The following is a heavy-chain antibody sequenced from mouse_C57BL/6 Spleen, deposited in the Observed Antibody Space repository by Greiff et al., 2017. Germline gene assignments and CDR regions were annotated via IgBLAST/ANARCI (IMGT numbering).Heavy chain of an antibody. Sequence: VQLQQSGAELVRPGASVKLSCTASGFNIKDYDMHWVKQSPEQGLEWIGRIDPEDGDTEYAPKFQGKATMPADTSSNTAFLQLSSLTSEDTAVYYCTTSYDGYYGDIDDWGTGTTVTVSS. D-gene: IGHD2-3*01. V-gene: IGHV14-1*01. CDR1: GFNIKDYD. J-gene: IGHJ1*03. CDR3: TTSYDGYYGDIDD. CDR2: IDPEDGDT.